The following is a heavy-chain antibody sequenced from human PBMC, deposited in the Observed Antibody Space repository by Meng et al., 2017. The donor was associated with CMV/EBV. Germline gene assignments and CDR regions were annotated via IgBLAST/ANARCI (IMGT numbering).Heavy chain of an antibody. D-gene: IGHD6-13*01. CDR1: GGTFSSYV. CDR2: IIPIFGTA. J-gene: IGHJ6*02. CDR3: AREVGGDSSWHDYYYGMDV. V-gene: IGHV1-69*05. Sequence: SVKVSCKASGGTFSSYVIGWVRQAPGQGLEWMGGIIPIFGTANYAQKFQGRVTITTDESTSTAYMELSSLRSEDTAVYYCAREVGGDSSWHDYYYGMDVWGQGTTVTVSS.